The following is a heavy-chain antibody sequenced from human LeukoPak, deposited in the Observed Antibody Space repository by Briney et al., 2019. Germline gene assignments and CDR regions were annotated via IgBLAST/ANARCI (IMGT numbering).Heavy chain of an antibody. V-gene: IGHV3-23*01. CDR3: AKDPEPLYGSGSSDFDY. J-gene: IGHJ4*02. D-gene: IGHD3-10*01. CDR2: ISGSGGST. Sequence: GGSLRLSCAASGFTFSSYAMSWVRQAPGKGLEWVSAISGSGGSTYYAGSVKGRFTISRDNSKNTLYLQMNSLRAEDTAVYYCAKDPEPLYGSGSSDFDYWGQGTLVTVSS. CDR1: GFTFSSYA.